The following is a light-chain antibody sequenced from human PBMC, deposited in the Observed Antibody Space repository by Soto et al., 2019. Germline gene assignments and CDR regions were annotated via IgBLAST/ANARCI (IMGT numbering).Light chain of an antibody. V-gene: IGKV3-20*01. Sequence: EIVLKQSPGTLSLSPGERATLSCRASQSVSSSYLAWYQQKPGQAPRLLIYGASSRSTGIPDRFSGSGSGTDFTLTISRLEPEDFAVDYCQQYGSSPWTFGKGTKVEIK. J-gene: IGKJ1*01. CDR2: GAS. CDR3: QQYGSSPWT. CDR1: QSVSSSY.